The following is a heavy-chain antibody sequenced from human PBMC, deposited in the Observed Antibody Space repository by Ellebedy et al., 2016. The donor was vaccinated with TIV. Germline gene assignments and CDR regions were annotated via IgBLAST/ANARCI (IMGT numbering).Heavy chain of an antibody. J-gene: IGHJ4*02. Sequence: YWSWIRQMPGKGLEWMGIIYPGDSDTRYSPSFQGQVTISVDKSISTAYLQWSSLKASDTAMYYCARITGTTGSFDYWGQGTLVTVSS. CDR1: YW. D-gene: IGHD1-7*01. CDR3: ARITGTTGSFDY. V-gene: IGHV5-51*01. CDR2: IYPGDSDT.